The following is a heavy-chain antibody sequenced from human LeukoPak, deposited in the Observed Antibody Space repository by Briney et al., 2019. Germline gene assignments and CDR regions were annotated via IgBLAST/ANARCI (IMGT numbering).Heavy chain of an antibody. J-gene: IGHJ4*02. CDR3: AKRVLAAAGIPRDYFDY. V-gene: IGHV3-30-3*02. CDR1: GFTFSSYA. CDR2: ISYDGSNK. Sequence: GGSLRLSCAASGFTFSSYAVHWVRQAPGKGLEWVAVISYDGSNKYYADSVKGRFTISRDNSKNTLYLQMNSLRAEDTAVYYCAKRVLAAAGIPRDYFDYWGQGTLVTVSS. D-gene: IGHD6-13*01.